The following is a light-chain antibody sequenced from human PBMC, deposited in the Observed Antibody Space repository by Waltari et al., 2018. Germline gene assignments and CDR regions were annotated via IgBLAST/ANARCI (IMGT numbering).Light chain of an antibody. V-gene: IGKV1-9*01. CDR3: QQLNSYPRT. CDR1: QGISSS. Sequence: DIQLTQSPSFLSASVGDRVTITCRASQGISSSLAWYQQKPGKPPNLLIFAASTLQSGVPSRFSGSRSGTEFTLTISSLQPEDVATYYCQQLNSYPRTFGQGTKVEIK. CDR2: AAS. J-gene: IGKJ1*01.